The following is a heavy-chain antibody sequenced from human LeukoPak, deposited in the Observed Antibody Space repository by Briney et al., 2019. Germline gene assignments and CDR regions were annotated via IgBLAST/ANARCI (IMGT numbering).Heavy chain of an antibody. CDR3: ARDYYDSSGYPVGFDY. CDR1: GCGFTSYW. Sequence: GGGLQSSFKGSGCGFTSYWIGWGRQMPGKGGGGMGIIYPGDCDTRYSPSFEGEVTISADKSISTAYLQWSSLKASDTAMYYCARDYYDSSGYPVGFDYWGQGTLVTVSS. D-gene: IGHD3-22*01. J-gene: IGHJ4*02. CDR2: IYPGDCDT. V-gene: IGHV5-51*01.